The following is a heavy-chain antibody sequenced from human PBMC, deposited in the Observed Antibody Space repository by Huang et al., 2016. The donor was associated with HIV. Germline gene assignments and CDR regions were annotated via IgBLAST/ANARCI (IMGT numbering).Heavy chain of an antibody. CDR3: ARLPFDYVWGTQRQTALDELDV. V-gene: IGHV4-39*01. D-gene: IGHD3-16*01. J-gene: IGHJ3*01. CDR1: GGSVNSGYYY. Sequence: QLQLQESGPGLVRPSETLSLTCSVSGGSVNSGYYYWGWIRQPPGQGLEWIASVFYVGNTFYNPSLKSRVSMSVDTSKKRFSLNLSSVTAADTAVYFCARLPFDYVWGTQRQTALDELDVWGQGTMVTVSS. CDR2: VFYVGNT.